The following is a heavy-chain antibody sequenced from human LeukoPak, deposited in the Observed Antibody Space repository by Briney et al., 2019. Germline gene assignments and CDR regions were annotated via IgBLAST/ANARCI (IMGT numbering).Heavy chain of an antibody. CDR3: ARRYLQTLNFDY. D-gene: IGHD1-1*01. J-gene: IGHJ4*02. V-gene: IGHV5-10-1*01. CDR2: IDPSDSCT. Sequence: GESLEISCKGSGYSFTSYWISWVRQMPGKGLEWMGRIDPSDSCTNYSPSFQGHVTISADKSISTAYLQWSSLKASDTAMYYCARRYLQTLNFDYWGQGTRVTVSS. CDR1: GYSFTSYW.